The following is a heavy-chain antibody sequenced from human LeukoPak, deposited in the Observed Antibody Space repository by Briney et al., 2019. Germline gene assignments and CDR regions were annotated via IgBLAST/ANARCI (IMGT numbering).Heavy chain of an antibody. CDR2: MNPSSGNT. Sequence: ASVKVSCKASGYTFTSYDINWVRQATGQGLEWMGWMNPSSGNTGYAQKFQGRVTTTRNTSIGTAYMELSSLRSEDTAVYFCARKGPANYYYYYMDVWGKGTTVTVSS. J-gene: IGHJ6*03. CDR1: GYTFTSYD. CDR3: ARKGPANYYYYYMDV. D-gene: IGHD2-2*01. V-gene: IGHV1-8*01.